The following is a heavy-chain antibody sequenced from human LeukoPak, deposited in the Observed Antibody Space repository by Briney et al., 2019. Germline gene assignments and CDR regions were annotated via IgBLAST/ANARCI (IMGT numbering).Heavy chain of an antibody. V-gene: IGHV3-30*02. D-gene: IGHD6-19*01. CDR1: GFTFSTYG. CDR2: IRYDGSNK. Sequence: QSGGSLRLSRAASGFTFSTYGMLWVRQAPGQGPEWVALIRYDGSNKYYADSVKGRFTISRDNSKNTLYLQMNSLRVEDTAMYYCAKAGTQQWLLFVGVYWGQGALVTVSS. CDR3: AKAGTQQWLLFVGVY. J-gene: IGHJ4*02.